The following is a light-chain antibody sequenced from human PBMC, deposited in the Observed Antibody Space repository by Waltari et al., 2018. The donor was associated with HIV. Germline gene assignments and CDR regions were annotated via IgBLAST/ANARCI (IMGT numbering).Light chain of an antibody. CDR1: RSNTEYNN. CDR3: ATWDDALSSWV. CDR2: NSY. V-gene: IGLV1-44*01. J-gene: IGLJ3*02. Sequence: QSVLTQPPSASGTPGQTLTISCSGSRSNTEYNNVNWYQQFPGTAPKLLICNSYQWLSGVADRYSGSKSGTAASLVISKLQSDDEADYYCATWDDALSSWVFGGGTRVTVL.